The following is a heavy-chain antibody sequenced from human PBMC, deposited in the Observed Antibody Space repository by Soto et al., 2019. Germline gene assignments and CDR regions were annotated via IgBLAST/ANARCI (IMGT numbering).Heavy chain of an antibody. D-gene: IGHD2-2*01. CDR3: ARGLQLRTDYYMDV. CDR1: GFTFSDYY. V-gene: IGHV3-11*01. CDR2: ISSSGSTI. J-gene: IGHJ6*03. Sequence: GGSLRLSCAASGFTFSDYYMSWIRQAPGKGLEWVSYISSSGSTIYYADSVKGRFTISRDNAKNSLYLQMNSLRAEDTAVYCCARGLQLRTDYYMDVWGKGTTVTVSS.